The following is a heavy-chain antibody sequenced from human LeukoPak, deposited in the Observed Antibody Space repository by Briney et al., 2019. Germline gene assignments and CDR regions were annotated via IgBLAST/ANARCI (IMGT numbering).Heavy chain of an antibody. D-gene: IGHD4-23*01. CDR3: ARQLRWAKDY. CDR2: IYHSGST. J-gene: IGHJ4*02. CDR1: GYSISSGYY. V-gene: IGHV4-38-2*02. Sequence: SETLSLTCTVSGYSISSGYYWGWIRQPPGKGLEWIGSIYHSGSTYYNPSLKSRVTISVDTSKNQFSLKLGSVTAADTAVYYCARQLRWAKDYWGQGTLVTVSS.